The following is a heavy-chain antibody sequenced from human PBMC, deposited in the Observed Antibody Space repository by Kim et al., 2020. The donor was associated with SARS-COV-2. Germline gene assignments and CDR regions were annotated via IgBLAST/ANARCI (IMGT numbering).Heavy chain of an antibody. CDR1: GGSISSSSYY. CDR3: ARLFAGVHEITIFGVVTYAKGWFDP. CDR2: IYYSGRT. V-gene: IGHV4-39*01. D-gene: IGHD3-3*01. Sequence: SETLSLTCTVSGGSISSSSYYWGWIRQPPGKGLEWIGSIYYSGRTYYNPSLKSRVTISVDTSKNQFSLKLRSVTAADTAVYYCARLFAGVHEITIFGVVTYAKGWFDPWGQGTLVTVSS. J-gene: IGHJ5*02.